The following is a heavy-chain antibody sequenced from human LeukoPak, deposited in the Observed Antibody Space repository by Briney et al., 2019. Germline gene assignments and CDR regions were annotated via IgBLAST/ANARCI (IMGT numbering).Heavy chain of an antibody. D-gene: IGHD4-17*01. CDR2: ISSSSSYI. V-gene: IGHV3-21*01. J-gene: IGHJ6*02. Sequence: GGSLRLSCAASGFTFSSYSMNWVRQAPGEGLEWVSSISSSSSYIYYADSVKGRFTISRDNAKNSLYLQMNSLRAEDTAVYYCATMTTVTTGDYYYGMDVWGQGTTVTVSS. CDR3: ATMTTVTTGDYYYGMDV. CDR1: GFTFSSYS.